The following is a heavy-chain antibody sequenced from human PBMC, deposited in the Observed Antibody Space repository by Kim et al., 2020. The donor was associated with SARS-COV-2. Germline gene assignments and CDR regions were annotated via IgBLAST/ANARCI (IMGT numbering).Heavy chain of an antibody. CDR3: ARDRDSDILSGYSPLGWLDP. CDR2: DYDSGST. D-gene: IGHD3-9*01. CDR1: GGSISSGGYY. Sequence: SETLSLTCTVSGGSISSGGYYWSWLRQHPGKGLEWIGYDYDSGSTYYNPSLKSRVTISVDTTKNQFSLKLSAVTAAATAGYYCARDRDSDILSGYSPLGWLDPWGQGTLVTVSS. J-gene: IGHJ5*02. V-gene: IGHV4-31*03.